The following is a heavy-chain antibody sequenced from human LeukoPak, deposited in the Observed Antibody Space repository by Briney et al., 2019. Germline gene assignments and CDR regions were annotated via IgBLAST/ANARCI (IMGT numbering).Heavy chain of an antibody. CDR2: ISYSGDST. V-gene: IGHV3-23*01. D-gene: IGHD5-12*01. CDR1: GFTFSSYA. J-gene: IGHJ4*02. Sequence: AGGSLRLSCAASGFTFSSYAMSWVRQAPGKGLEWVSTISYSGDSTYYADSVKGRFTVSRDNSKNTLYLQMNSLRAEDTAVYYCAKGYSGYLDYWGQGTLVTVSA. CDR3: AKGYSGYLDY.